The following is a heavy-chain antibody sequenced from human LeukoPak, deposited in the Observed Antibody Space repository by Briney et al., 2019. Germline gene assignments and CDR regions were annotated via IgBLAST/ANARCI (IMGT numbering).Heavy chain of an antibody. CDR2: ISSSSSYI. D-gene: IGHD3-22*01. V-gene: IGHV3-21*01. Sequence: SGGSLRLSCAASGFTFSSYSMNWVRQAPGKGLEWVSSISSSSSYIYYADSVKGRFTISRDNSKNTLYVQMNSLRAEDTAVYYCARDLSGYPTVGFDYWGQGTLVTVSS. J-gene: IGHJ4*02. CDR1: GFTFSSYS. CDR3: ARDLSGYPTVGFDY.